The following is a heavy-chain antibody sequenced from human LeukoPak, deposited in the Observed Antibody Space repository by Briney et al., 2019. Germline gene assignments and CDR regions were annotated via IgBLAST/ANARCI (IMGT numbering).Heavy chain of an antibody. CDR3: ARARRHDSSGYGDAFDI. V-gene: IGHV3-53*01. CDR1: GFTVSSNY. Sequence: GGSLRLSCAASGFTVSSNYMSWVRQAPGKGLEWVSVIYSGGSAYYADSVKGRFTISRDNSKNTLYLQVNSLRAEDTAVYYCARARRHDSSGYGDAFDIWGQGTMVTVSS. CDR2: IYSGGSA. D-gene: IGHD3-22*01. J-gene: IGHJ3*02.